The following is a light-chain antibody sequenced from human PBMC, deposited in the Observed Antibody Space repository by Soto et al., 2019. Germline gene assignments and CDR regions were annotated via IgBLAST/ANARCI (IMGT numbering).Light chain of an antibody. J-gene: IGLJ3*02. Sequence: QSALTQPRSVSGSPGQSVTISCNGSSSDVGGSEFVSWYQQHPVKAPKLVIYDVTKRPSGVPDRFSGSKSGNTASLTISGLQAEDEADYYCCSYAGNSLWVFGGGTKLTAL. CDR1: SSDVGGSEF. V-gene: IGLV2-11*01. CDR2: DVT. CDR3: CSYAGNSLWV.